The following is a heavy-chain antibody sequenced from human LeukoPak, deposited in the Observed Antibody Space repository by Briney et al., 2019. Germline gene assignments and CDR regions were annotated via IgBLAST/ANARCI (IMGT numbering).Heavy chain of an antibody. Sequence: SVKVSCKASGGTFSSYAISWVRQAPGQGLEWMGGIIPIFGTANCAQKFQGRVTITTDESTSTAYMELSSLRSEDTAVYYCAVDDFWSGYRYYFDYWGQGTLVTVSS. CDR1: GGTFSSYA. V-gene: IGHV1-69*05. CDR3: AVDDFWSGYRYYFDY. CDR2: IIPIFGTA. D-gene: IGHD3-3*01. J-gene: IGHJ4*02.